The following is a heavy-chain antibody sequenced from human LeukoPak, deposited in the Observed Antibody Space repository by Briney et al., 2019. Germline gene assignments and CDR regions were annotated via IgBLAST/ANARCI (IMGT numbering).Heavy chain of an antibody. Sequence: SQTLSLTCTVSGGSISSGGYYWSWIRQHPGKGLEWIGYIYYSGSTYYNPSLKSRVTISVDTSKNQFSLKLSSVTAADTAVYCCARMGAWPLQAFDIWGQGTMVTVSS. V-gene: IGHV4-31*03. D-gene: IGHD3-16*01. CDR2: IYYSGST. CDR3: ARMGAWPLQAFDI. J-gene: IGHJ3*02. CDR1: GGSISSGGYY.